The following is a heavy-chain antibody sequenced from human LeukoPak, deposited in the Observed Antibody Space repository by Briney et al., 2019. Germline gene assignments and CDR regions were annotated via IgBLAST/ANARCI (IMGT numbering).Heavy chain of an antibody. CDR2: ISYDGSNK. CDR3: ARDRNYYDSSGYHRVDY. V-gene: IGHV3-30-3*01. Sequence: GGSLRLSCAASGFTFSSYAMHWVRQAPGKGLEWVAVISYDGSNKYYADSVKGRFTISRDNSKNTLYLQMNSLRAEDTAVYYCARDRNYYDSSGYHRVDYWGQGTLVTVSS. CDR1: GFTFSSYA. D-gene: IGHD3-22*01. J-gene: IGHJ4*02.